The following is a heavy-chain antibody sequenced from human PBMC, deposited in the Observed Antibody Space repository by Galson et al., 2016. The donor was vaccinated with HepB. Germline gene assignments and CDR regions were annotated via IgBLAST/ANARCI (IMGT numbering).Heavy chain of an antibody. CDR1: GFTFDDYA. V-gene: IGHV3-23*01. D-gene: IGHD6-19*01. Sequence: SLRLSCAASGFTFDDYAMHWVRQAPGKGLEWVSSISGSGGSTYYADSVKGRFTISRDNSKNTLYLQMNSLRAEDTAVYYCAKEISVAGVNGLPSDYWGQGTLVTVSS. CDR2: ISGSGGST. J-gene: IGHJ4*02. CDR3: AKEISVAGVNGLPSDY.